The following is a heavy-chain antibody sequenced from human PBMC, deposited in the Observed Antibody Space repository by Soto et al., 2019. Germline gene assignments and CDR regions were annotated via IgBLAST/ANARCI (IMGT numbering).Heavy chain of an antibody. V-gene: IGHV3-33*01. CDR1: GFPFSTYG. J-gene: IGHJ6*02. D-gene: IGHD5-12*01. CDR2: IWFDGSNT. CDR3: ARVRAALVATIRYGMDV. Sequence: PGGSLRLSCEASGFPFSTYGMHWVRQAPGKGLEWVAVIWFDGSNTFYADSVKGRFTISRDNSKNTLYLQMNSLRVEDTALYYCARVRAALVATIRYGMDVWGQGTTVTVSS.